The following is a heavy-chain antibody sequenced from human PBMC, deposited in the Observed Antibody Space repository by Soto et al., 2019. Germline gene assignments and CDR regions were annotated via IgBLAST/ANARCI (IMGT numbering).Heavy chain of an antibody. J-gene: IGHJ4*02. V-gene: IGHV1-69*01. CDR2: IIPIFATV. Sequence: QVQLVQSGSEVKKPGSSVKVSCKASGGSFSSNPISWVRQAPGQGLEWMAGIIPIFATVHYAQKFQGRVTITADETTSTAYMELTRLRSEATAVYFCARGGRGYSSAPRYYFDYWGQGTLVTVS. D-gene: IGHD5-18*01. CDR3: ARGGRGYSSAPRYYFDY. CDR1: GGSFSSNP.